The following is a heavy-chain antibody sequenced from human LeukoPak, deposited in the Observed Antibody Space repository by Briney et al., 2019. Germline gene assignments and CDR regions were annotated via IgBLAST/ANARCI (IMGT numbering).Heavy chain of an antibody. V-gene: IGHV4-39*01. CDR3: ASYGYYDTLTGYRPPRDMDV. D-gene: IGHD3-9*01. Sequence: SETLSLTCTVSGGSISSSSYYWGWIRQPPGKGLEWIGSIYYSGSTYYNPSLKSRVTISVDTSKNQFSLKLSSVTAADTAVYYCASYGYYDTLTGYRPPRDMDVWGKGTTVTVSS. CDR2: IYYSGST. J-gene: IGHJ6*03. CDR1: GGSISSSSYY.